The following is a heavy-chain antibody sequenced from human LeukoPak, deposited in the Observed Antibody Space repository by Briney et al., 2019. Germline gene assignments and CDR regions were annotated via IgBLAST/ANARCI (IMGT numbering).Heavy chain of an antibody. V-gene: IGHV1-46*02. CDR3: AREHSASALDS. CDR2: LNPRGDST. J-gene: IGHJ4*02. D-gene: IGHD1-26*01. CDR1: GFAFDTYY. Sequence: ASVKVTCKASGFAFDTYYMHWVRQAPGQGLEWVGILNPRGDSTTYAQKFQVRVTMTKDMSTGTFYLEVSSLRSEDTAVYYCAREHSASALDSWGQGTLVTVSS.